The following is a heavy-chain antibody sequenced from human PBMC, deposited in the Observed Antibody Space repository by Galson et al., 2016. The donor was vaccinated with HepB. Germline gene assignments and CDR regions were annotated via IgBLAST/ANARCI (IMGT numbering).Heavy chain of an antibody. Sequence: LEWVAFISYDGSKKYYADSVKGRFTISRDNSKNTLYLQMNSLRAEDTAVFYCAKDNSIAVAVSWFDLWGQGTLVTVSS. CDR3: AKDNSIAVAVSWFDL. J-gene: IGHJ5*02. D-gene: IGHD6-13*01. CDR2: ISYDGSKK. V-gene: IGHV3-30*18.